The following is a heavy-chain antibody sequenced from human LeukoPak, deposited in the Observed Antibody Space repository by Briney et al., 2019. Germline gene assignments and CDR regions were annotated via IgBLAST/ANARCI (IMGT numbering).Heavy chain of an antibody. J-gene: IGHJ5*02. Sequence: SETLSLTCTVSGGSISSSNYYWGWIRQPPGKGLEWIGSIYYSGSTYYNPSLKSRVTISVDTSKNQFSLKLSSVAAADTAVYYCARLDGYCSGGSCYSVSFVDPWGQGTLVTVSS. CDR2: IYYSGST. D-gene: IGHD2-15*01. V-gene: IGHV4-39*01. CDR1: GGSISSSNYY. CDR3: ARLDGYCSGGSCYSVSFVDP.